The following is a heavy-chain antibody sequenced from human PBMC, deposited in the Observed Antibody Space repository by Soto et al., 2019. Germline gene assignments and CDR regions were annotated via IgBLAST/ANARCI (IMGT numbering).Heavy chain of an antibody. CDR2: IYYSGST. J-gene: IGHJ6*02. Sequence: SETLSLTCTVSGGSISSGDYYWSWIRQPPGKGLEWIGYIYYSGSTYYNPSLKSRVTISVDTSKNQFSLKLSSVTAADTAVYYCARAGPYSSSWYYYYGMDVWGQGTTVTV. CDR1: GGSISSGDYY. CDR3: ARAGPYSSSWYYYYGMDV. D-gene: IGHD6-13*01. V-gene: IGHV4-30-4*01.